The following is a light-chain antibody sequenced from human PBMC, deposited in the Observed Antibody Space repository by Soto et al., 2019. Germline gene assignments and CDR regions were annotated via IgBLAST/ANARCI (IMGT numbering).Light chain of an antibody. CDR2: EVS. CDR1: SSDVGTYNY. V-gene: IGLV2-14*01. CDR3: SSSAITSTPSYV. Sequence: QSALTQPASVSGSPGQSITISCTGTSSDVGTYNYVSWHQHHPGKAPKLMISEVSNRPSGISNRFSGSKSGNTAYLTISGLQPEDEADYYCSSSAITSTPSYVFGTGTKVTV. J-gene: IGLJ1*01.